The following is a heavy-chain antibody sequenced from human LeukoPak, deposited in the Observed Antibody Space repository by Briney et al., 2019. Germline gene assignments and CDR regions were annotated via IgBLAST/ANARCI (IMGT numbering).Heavy chain of an antibody. D-gene: IGHD4-11*01. CDR1: GGSISSGGYY. J-gene: IGHJ5*02. CDR3: ARDRHSKEGFDP. CDR2: IYHSGST. V-gene: IGHV4-30-2*01. Sequence: PSETLSLTCTVSGGSISSGGYYWSRIRQPPGKGLELIGYIYHSGSTYYNPSLESRVTISVDRSKNQFSLKLSSVTAADTAVYYCARDRHSKEGFDPWGQGTLVTVSS.